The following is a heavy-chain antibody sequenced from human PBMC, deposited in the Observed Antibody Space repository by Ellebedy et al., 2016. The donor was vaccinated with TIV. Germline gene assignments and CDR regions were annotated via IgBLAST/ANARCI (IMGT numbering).Heavy chain of an antibody. Sequence: GGSLRLSCAASGFTFSSYDMHWVRQGTGKGLAWVSAIGTAGDTYYPGSVKGRFTISRENAKNSLYLQITSLRAEDTAVYYCARVRFGDTAVDYWGQGTLVTVSS. CDR3: ARVRFGDTAVDY. CDR1: GFTFSSYD. CDR2: IGTAGDT. J-gene: IGHJ4*03. D-gene: IGHD2-21*01. V-gene: IGHV3-13*01.